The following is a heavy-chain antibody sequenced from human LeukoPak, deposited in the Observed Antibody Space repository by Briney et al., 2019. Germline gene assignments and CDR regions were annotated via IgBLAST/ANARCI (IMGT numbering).Heavy chain of an antibody. V-gene: IGHV3-48*01. CDR1: GFTFSNYS. CDR3: AKTRNGAYDI. D-gene: IGHD1-1*01. CDR2: ISSSTYSI. J-gene: IGHJ3*02. Sequence: GGSLRLSCAVSGFTFSNYSMNWVRQAPGKGLEWIAYISSSTYSIFYADSVKGRFTIFRDNAKRSLYLQMRSLRGEDTAVYYCAKTRNGAYDIWGQGTMVTVSS.